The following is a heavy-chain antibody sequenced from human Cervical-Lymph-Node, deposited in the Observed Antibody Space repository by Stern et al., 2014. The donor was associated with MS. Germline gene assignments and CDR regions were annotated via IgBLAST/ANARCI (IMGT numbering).Heavy chain of an antibody. V-gene: IGHV4-61*02. D-gene: IGHD3-9*01. CDR3: ARDCRLRYFDNYGMDV. CDR1: GGSISSGSYY. J-gene: IGHJ6*02. Sequence: QVQLQESGPGLVKPSQTLSLTCTVSGGSISSGSYYWSWIRQPAGKGLEWIGRIYTSGSTNYNPSLKSRVTISVDPSKNQFSRKLSSVTAADTAVYYCARDCRLRYFDNYGMDVWGQGTTVTVSS. CDR2: IYTSGST.